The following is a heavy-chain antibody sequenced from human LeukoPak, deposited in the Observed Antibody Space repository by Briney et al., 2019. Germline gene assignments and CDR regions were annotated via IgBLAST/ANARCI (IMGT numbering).Heavy chain of an antibody. Sequence: SVKVSCKASGYTFTSYGISWVRQAPGQGLEWVGGIIPIFGTANYAQKFQGRVTITADGSTSTAYMELSSLRAEDTAVYYCVKGGGIWSGYHASFDYWGQGTLVTVSS. V-gene: IGHV1-69*13. D-gene: IGHD3-3*01. J-gene: IGHJ4*02. CDR2: IIPIFGTA. CDR1: GYTFTSYG. CDR3: VKGGGIWSGYHASFDY.